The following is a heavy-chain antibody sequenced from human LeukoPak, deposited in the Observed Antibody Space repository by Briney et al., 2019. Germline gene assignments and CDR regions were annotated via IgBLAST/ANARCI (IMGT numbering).Heavy chain of an antibody. CDR1: GGTFSSYA. CDR3: ARDLLGSQTSYSSGAWDY. J-gene: IGHJ4*02. CDR2: ISAYNGNT. Sequence: ASVKVSCKASGGTFSSYAISWVRQAPGQGLEWMGWISAYNGNTNYAQKLQGRVTMTTDTSTSTAYMELRSLRAEDTAVYYCARDLLGSQTSYSSGAWDYWGQGTLVTVSS. D-gene: IGHD3-9*01. V-gene: IGHV1-18*01.